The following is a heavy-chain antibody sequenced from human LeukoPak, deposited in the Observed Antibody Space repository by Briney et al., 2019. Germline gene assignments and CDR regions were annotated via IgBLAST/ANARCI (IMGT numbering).Heavy chain of an antibody. J-gene: IGHJ4*02. CDR2: IYYSGST. Sequence: PSETLSHTCTVSGGSISSSSYYWGWIRQPPGKGLEWIGSIYYSGSTYYNPSLKSRVTISVDTSKNQFSLKLSSVTAADTAVYYCARLPVVVVPAAMIPVYYFDYWGQETLVTVSS. V-gene: IGHV4-39*01. D-gene: IGHD2-2*01. CDR1: GGSISSSSYY. CDR3: ARLPVVVVPAAMIPVYYFDY.